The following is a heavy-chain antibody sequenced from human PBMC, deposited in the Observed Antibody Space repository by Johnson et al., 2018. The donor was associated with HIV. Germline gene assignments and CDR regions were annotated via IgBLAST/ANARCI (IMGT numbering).Heavy chain of an antibody. CDR3: ARDRLDSSGWYGTDAFDI. D-gene: IGHD6-19*01. Sequence: MQLVESGGGMVQPGRSLRLSCAASGFTFSSYAMHWVRQAPGKGLEWVAVISYDGSNKYYADSVKGRFTISRDNSKNTLYLQMNSLRAEDTAVYYCARDRLDSSGWYGTDAFDIWGQGTMVTVSS. V-gene: IGHV3-30-3*01. CDR2: ISYDGSNK. CDR1: GFTFSSYA. J-gene: IGHJ3*02.